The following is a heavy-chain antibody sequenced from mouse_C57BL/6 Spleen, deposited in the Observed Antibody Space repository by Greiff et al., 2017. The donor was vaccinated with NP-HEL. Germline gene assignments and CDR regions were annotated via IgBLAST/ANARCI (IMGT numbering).Heavy chain of an antibody. J-gene: IGHJ4*01. CDR2: INPNNGGT. Sequence: VQLKQSGPELVKPGASVKISCKASGYTFTDYYMNWVKQSHGKSLEWIGDINPNNGGTSYNQKFKGKATLTVDKSSSTAYMELRSLTSEDSAVYYCARHGIYAMDYWGQGTSVTVSS. CDR1: GYTFTDYY. V-gene: IGHV1-26*01. CDR3: ARHGIYAMDY. D-gene: IGHD2-1*01.